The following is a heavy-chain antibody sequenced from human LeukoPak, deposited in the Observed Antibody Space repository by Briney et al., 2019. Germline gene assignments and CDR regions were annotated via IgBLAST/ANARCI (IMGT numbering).Heavy chain of an antibody. CDR1: GGSFSGYY. V-gene: IGHV4-34*01. J-gene: IGHJ4*02. Sequence: PSETLSLTCAVYGGSFSGYYWSWIRQPPGNGLEWIGEINHSGSTNYNPSLKSRVTISVDTSKNQFSLKLSSVTAADTAVYSCARQAYSSGWYRRRVYFDYWGQGTLVTVSS. D-gene: IGHD6-19*01. CDR3: ARQAYSSGWYRRRVYFDY. CDR2: INHSGST.